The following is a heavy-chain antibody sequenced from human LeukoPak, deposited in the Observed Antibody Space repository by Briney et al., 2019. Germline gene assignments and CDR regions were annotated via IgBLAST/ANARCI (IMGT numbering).Heavy chain of an antibody. V-gene: IGHV3-23*01. CDR1: GFTFSTFA. J-gene: IGHJ4*02. Sequence: GGSLRLSCAASGFTFSTFAMIWVRQPPGKGLEWVSSIFPSGGEIHYADSVRGRFTISRDNSKSTLSLQMNSLRAEDTAVYYCAKSSSGYLDYWGQGTLVTVSS. CDR3: AKSSSGYLDY. CDR2: IFPSGGEI. D-gene: IGHD3-22*01.